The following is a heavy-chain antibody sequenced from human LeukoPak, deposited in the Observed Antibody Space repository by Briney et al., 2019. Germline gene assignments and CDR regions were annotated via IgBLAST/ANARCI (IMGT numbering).Heavy chain of an antibody. D-gene: IGHD6-13*01. V-gene: IGHV3-43*01. CDR3: AKDRSESSSGVFDY. CDR1: GFTFDDYT. J-gene: IGHJ4*02. Sequence: GGSLRLSCAASGFTFDDYTMHCVRQAPGKGLEWVSLINWDGAGTYYADSVRGRFTISRDNSKSSLYLQMNSLRAEDTALYYCAKDRSESSSGVFDYWGQGTLVTVSS. CDR2: INWDGAGT.